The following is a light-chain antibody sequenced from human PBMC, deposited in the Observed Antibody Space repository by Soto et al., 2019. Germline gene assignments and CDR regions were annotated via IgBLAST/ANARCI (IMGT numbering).Light chain of an antibody. CDR1: QWVASN. Sequence: EVVMTQSPATLSVSPGGRATLSCRASQWVASNLALDQQKAGQAPRRLIYGASTRAPGIPARFSGSGSGTEFTLTNSSLQTEDFAVYHCQHYIHCAQPFGQGTKVDIK. CDR2: GAS. J-gene: IGKJ1*01. V-gene: IGKV3-15*01. CDR3: QHYIHCAQP.